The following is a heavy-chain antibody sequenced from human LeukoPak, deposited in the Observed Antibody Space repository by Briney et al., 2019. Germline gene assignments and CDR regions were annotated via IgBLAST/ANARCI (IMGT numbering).Heavy chain of an antibody. CDR2: ISSSSSYI. D-gene: IGHD2/OR15-2a*01. CDR3: ARDRQSNRYAYYYYGMDV. V-gene: IGHV3-21*01. Sequence: PGGSLRLSCAASGFTFSSYSMNWARQAPGKGLEWVSSISSSSSYIYYADSVKGRFTISRDNAKNSLYLQMNSLRAEDTAVYYCARDRQSNRYAYYYYGMDVWGQGTTVTVSS. CDR1: GFTFSSYS. J-gene: IGHJ6*02.